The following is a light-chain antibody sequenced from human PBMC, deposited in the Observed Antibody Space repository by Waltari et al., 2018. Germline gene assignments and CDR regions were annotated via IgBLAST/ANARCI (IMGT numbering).Light chain of an antibody. CDR2: WAS. CDR3: QQYYTSRRT. CDR1: SLLFSLNNKNY. J-gene: IGKJ1*01. V-gene: IGKV4-1*01. Sequence: SLLFSLNNKNYLAWFQHKPGRSPKMLFYWASSRGSGVPDRFSGGGSGTDFTLTISSLQAEDVAIYYCQQYYTSRRTFGQGTKVEIK.